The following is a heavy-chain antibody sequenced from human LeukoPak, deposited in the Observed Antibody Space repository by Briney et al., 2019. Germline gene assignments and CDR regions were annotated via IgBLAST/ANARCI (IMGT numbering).Heavy chain of an antibody. CDR2: IYYSGST. D-gene: IGHD3-22*01. CDR3: ARTTTYYYDSSGSDENWFDP. V-gene: IGHV4-59*01. Sequence: SETLSLTCTVSGGSISSYYWSWVRQPPGKGLEGIGYIYYSGSTNYNPSLKSRVTISVDTSKNQFSLKLSSVTAADTAVYYCARTTTYYYDSSGSDENWFDPWGQGTLVTVSS. CDR1: GGSISSYY. J-gene: IGHJ5*02.